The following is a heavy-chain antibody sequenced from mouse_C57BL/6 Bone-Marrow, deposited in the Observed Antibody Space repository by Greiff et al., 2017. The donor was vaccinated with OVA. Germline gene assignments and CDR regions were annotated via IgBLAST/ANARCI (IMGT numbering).Heavy chain of an antibody. CDR2: INPNYGTT. D-gene: IGHD1-1*01. Sequence: VQLKQSGPELVKPGASVKISCKASGYSFTDYNMNWVKQSNGKSLEWIGVINPNYGTTSYNQKFKGKATLTVDQSSSTAYMPLNSLTSEDTAVYYCAFYYGSSYRYVDVWGTGTTVTVSS. J-gene: IGHJ1*03. V-gene: IGHV1-39*01. CDR1: GYSFTDYN. CDR3: AFYYGSSYRYVDV.